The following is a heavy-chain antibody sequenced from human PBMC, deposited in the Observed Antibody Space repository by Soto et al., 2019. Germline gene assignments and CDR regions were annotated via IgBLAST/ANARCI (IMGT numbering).Heavy chain of an antibody. Sequence: ASVKVSCKASGYTFTGYYMHWVRQAPGQGLEWMGWINPNSGGTNYAQKFQGWVTMTRDTSISTAYMELSRLRSDDTAVYYCARGAVLKDYYGMDVWGQGTKVTVYS. CDR2: INPNSGGT. J-gene: IGHJ6*02. CDR3: ARGAVLKDYYGMDV. CDR1: GYTFTGYY. V-gene: IGHV1-2*04.